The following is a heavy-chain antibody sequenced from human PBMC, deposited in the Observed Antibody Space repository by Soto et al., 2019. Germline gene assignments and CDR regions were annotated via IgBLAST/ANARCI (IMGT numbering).Heavy chain of an antibody. D-gene: IGHD5-12*01. J-gene: IGHJ5*02. V-gene: IGHV3-21*01. CDR2: ISSSSSYI. CDR3: ARGESGYDLDWFDP. CDR1: GFTFSSYS. Sequence: GGSLRLSCAASGFTFSSYSMNWVRQAPGKGLEWVSSISSSSSYIYYADSVKGRFTISRDNAKNSLYLQMNSLRAEDTAVYYCARGESGYDLDWFDPWGQGTLVTVSS.